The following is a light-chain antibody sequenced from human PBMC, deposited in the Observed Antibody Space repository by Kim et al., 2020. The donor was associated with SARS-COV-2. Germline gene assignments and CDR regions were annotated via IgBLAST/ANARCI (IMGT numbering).Light chain of an antibody. J-gene: IGLJ2*01. CDR3: QSRDSGGNVV. CDR1: SLRSYY. Sequence: SSELTQDPAVSVALGQTVRITCQGDSLRSYYATWYQQKPRQAPVLVIYGRNNRPSGIPVRISGSTSGNTASLTISGAQAEDEADFYCQSRDSGGNVVFGGGTQLTVL. CDR2: GRN. V-gene: IGLV3-19*01.